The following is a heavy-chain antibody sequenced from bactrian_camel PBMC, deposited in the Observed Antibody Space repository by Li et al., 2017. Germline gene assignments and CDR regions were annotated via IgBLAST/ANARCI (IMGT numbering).Heavy chain of an antibody. CDR2: MYQGGAKT. Sequence: DVQLVESGGGSVQVGGSLRLSCAASRYTYSSYCMGWFRQAPGKEREGVAAMYQGGAKTYYADSVKGRFTISQDNAKNTLYLQMNSLKPEDTAIYYCAAAKGLPDLLRGGYLSARSYNYWGRGTQVTVS. D-gene: IGHD3*01. CDR1: RYTYSSYC. V-gene: IGHV3S31*01. CDR3: AAAKGLPDLLRGGYLSARSYNY. J-gene: IGHJ4*01.